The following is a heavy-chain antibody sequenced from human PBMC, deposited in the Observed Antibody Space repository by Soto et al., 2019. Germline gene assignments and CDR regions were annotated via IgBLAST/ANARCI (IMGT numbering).Heavy chain of an antibody. D-gene: IGHD6-6*01. Sequence: ASVKVSCKASGGTFSSYAISWVRQAPGQGLEWMGGIIPIFGTANYAQKFQGRVTITADESTSTAYMELSSLRSEDTAVYYCAKPSDSSSSSYYYGMDVWGKGTTVTVYS. CDR2: IIPIFGTA. V-gene: IGHV1-69*13. J-gene: IGHJ6*04. CDR3: AKPSDSSSSSYYYGMDV. CDR1: GGTFSSYA.